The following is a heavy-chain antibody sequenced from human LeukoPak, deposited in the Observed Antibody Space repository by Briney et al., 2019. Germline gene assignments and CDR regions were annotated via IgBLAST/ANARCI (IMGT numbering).Heavy chain of an antibody. CDR1: GGSFSGYY. Sequence: KPSETLSLTCAVYGGSFSGYYWSWIRQPPGKGLEWSGEINHSGSTNYNPSLKSRVTISVDTSKNQFSLKLSSVTAADTAVYYCARGRAPQYYYGSGSYYYYYMDVWGKGTTVTVSS. V-gene: IGHV4-34*01. J-gene: IGHJ6*03. D-gene: IGHD3-10*01. CDR2: INHSGST. CDR3: ARGRAPQYYYGSGSYYYYYMDV.